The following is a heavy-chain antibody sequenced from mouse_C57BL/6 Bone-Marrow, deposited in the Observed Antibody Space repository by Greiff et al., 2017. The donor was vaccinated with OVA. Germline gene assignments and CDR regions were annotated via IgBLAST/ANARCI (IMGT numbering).Heavy chain of an antibody. CDR3: ASPYDSPFAY. J-gene: IGHJ3*01. CDR1: GFTFSDYG. Sequence: EVQLVESGGGLVQPGGSLKLSCAASGFTFSDYGMAWVRQAPRKGPEWVAFISNLAYSIYYADTVTGRFTISRENAKNTLYLEMSSLRSEDTAMYYCASPYDSPFAYWGQGTLVTVSA. CDR2: ISNLAYSI. V-gene: IGHV5-15*01. D-gene: IGHD2-4*01.